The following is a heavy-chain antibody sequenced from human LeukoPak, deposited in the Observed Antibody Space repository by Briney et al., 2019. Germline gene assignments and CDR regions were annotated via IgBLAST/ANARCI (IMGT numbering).Heavy chain of an antibody. D-gene: IGHD3-10*01. J-gene: IGHJ2*01. CDR1: GYTLTELS. CDR3: ATSGYYGSGSYLYWYFDL. Sequence: ASVKVSCKVSGYTLTELSMHWVRQAPGKGLEWMGGFDPEDGETIYAQKFQGRVTMTEDTSTDTAYMELSSLRSEDTAVYYCATSGYYGSGSYLYWYFDLWGRGTLDTVSS. V-gene: IGHV1-24*01. CDR2: FDPEDGET.